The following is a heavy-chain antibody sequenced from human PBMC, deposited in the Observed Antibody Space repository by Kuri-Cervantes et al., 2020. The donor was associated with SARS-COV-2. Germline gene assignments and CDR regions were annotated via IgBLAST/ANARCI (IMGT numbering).Heavy chain of an antibody. J-gene: IGHJ4*02. Sequence: GESLKTSCAASGFTFSSYAMHWVRQAPGKGLEWVAVISYDGSNKYYADSVKGRFTLSRDNSKNTLYLQMNSLRAEDTAVYYCAKSSGIFMIYATRAAFDHWGQGTLVTVSS. CDR1: GFTFSSYA. V-gene: IGHV3-30-3*02. CDR3: AKSSGIFMIYATRAAFDH. D-gene: IGHD2-8*01. CDR2: ISYDGSNK.